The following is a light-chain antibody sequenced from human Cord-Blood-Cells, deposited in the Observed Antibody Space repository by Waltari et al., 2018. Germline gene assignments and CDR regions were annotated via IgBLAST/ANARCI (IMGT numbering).Light chain of an antibody. CDR3: QQYNSYSMYT. J-gene: IGKJ2*01. Sequence: DIQMTQSPYTLSASVRDRVNIPCRASQSISSWLAWYQQKPGKAPKLLIYKASSLESGVPSRFSGSGSGTEFTLTISSLQPDDFATYYCQQYNSYSMYTFGQGTKLEIK. CDR2: KAS. CDR1: QSISSW. V-gene: IGKV1-5*03.